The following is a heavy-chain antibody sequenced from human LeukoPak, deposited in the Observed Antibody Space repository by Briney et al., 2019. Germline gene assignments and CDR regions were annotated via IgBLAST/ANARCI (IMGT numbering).Heavy chain of an antibody. D-gene: IGHD1-26*01. Sequence: ASVKVSCKASGYTFTSYYIHWVRQAPGQGLEWMGIINPSGGSTNYAQKFQGRVTMTRDTSISTAYMELSRLRSDDTAVYYCAREVSGSYYVDYWGQGTLVTVSS. V-gene: IGHV1-46*01. J-gene: IGHJ4*02. CDR1: GYTFTSYY. CDR2: INPSGGST. CDR3: AREVSGSYYVDY.